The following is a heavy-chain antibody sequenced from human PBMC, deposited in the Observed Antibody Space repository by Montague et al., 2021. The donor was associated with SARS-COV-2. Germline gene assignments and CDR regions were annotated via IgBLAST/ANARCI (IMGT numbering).Heavy chain of an antibody. CDR2: IWYDGSNK. J-gene: IGHJ3*02. Sequence: SLRLSWAASGFTFTSYGMPWVRLAPGKGLEWAAVIWYDGSNKYYADSVKGRFTISRDNSKNTLYLQMNSLRVEDTAVYYCEWESGFCEHGNAFDIWGQGIMVTVSS. D-gene: IGHD1/OR15-1a*01. CDR1: GFTFTSYG. V-gene: IGHV3-33*01. CDR3: EWESGFCEHGNAFDI.